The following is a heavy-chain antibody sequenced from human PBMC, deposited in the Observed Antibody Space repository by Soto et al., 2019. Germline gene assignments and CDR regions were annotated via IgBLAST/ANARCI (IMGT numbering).Heavy chain of an antibody. Sequence: GASVEVSCKASGGTLSSYASSWVRQAPGQGLEWMGGIIPIFGTANYAQKFQGRVTITADESTSTAYMELSSLRSEDTAVYYCARPLAVAGNLGYYYYGMDVWGQGTTVTVSS. J-gene: IGHJ6*02. CDR1: GGTLSSYA. CDR3: ARPLAVAGNLGYYYYGMDV. CDR2: IIPIFGTA. V-gene: IGHV1-69*13. D-gene: IGHD6-19*01.